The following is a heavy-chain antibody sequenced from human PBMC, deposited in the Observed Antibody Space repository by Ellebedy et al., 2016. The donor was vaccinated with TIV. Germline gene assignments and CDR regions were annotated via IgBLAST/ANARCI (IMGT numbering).Heavy chain of an antibody. J-gene: IGHJ4*02. D-gene: IGHD4-17*01. V-gene: IGHV1-46*01. Sequence: ASVKVSXXASGYTFTNYHMHWVREAPGQGLEWLGIINPSGGSTRYAQKFQGRVTMTRDTSTNTVYMDLSSLRAEDTAVYFCAKERLEYGDSGFDYWGQGTLVTVSS. CDR3: AKERLEYGDSGFDY. CDR2: INPSGGST. CDR1: GYTFTNYH.